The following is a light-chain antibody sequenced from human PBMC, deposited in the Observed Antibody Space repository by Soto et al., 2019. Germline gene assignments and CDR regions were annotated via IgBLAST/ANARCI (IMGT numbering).Light chain of an antibody. J-gene: IGLJ1*01. CDR1: SSDVGGSGL. CDR3: SSYTSSSTPYYV. CDR2: EVS. Sequence: QSVLTQPASVSGSPAQSITISCTGSSSDVGGSGLVSWYQFHPGKAPKLMIYEVSNRPSGVSNRFSGSKSGNTASLTISGLQAEDEADYYCSSYTSSSTPYYVFGTGTKVTVL. V-gene: IGLV2-14*02.